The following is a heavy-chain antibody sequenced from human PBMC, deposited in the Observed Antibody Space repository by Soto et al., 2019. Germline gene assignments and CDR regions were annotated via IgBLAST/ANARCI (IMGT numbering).Heavy chain of an antibody. CDR1: GFTFRNNW. J-gene: IGHJ4*02. V-gene: IGHV3-74*01. CDR2: INNDGSRA. D-gene: IGHD3-10*01. CDR3: VNGGWLGD. Sequence: EVQLVESGGGLVQPGESLRLSCVASGFTFRNNWIHWARQAPGKGLVWVAHINNDGSRAIYADSVKGRFTISRDNAKNTLFLLMDSLRVEDTAVYYCVNGGWLGDWGQGTLVTVSS.